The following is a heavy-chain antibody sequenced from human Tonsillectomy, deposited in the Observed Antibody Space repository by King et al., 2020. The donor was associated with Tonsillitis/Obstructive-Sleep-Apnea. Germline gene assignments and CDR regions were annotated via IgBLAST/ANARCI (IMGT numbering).Heavy chain of an antibody. CDR1: GGPFNGYY. CDR2: VNHSGNT. Sequence: VQLQQWGAGLLKPSETLSLSCAVYGGPFNGYYWTLIRQPPGKGLEWIGEVNHSGNTNYNPSLKSRLTLSVDTSKNQFSLTLRSVTAADTAVYYCARGYPAYYFDSWGQGTLVTVSS. D-gene: IGHD2-2*02. CDR3: ARGYPAYYFDS. V-gene: IGHV4-34*01. J-gene: IGHJ4*02.